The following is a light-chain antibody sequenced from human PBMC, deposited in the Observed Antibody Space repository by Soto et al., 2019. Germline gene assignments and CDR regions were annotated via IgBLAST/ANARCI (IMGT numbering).Light chain of an antibody. J-gene: IGKJ1*01. CDR3: LQYHNLWA. Sequence: PARPSRSTHERPSPFLRASQNIYSNLAWYQQRPGQAPRLLIYRASTRATGVPARFSGSGSGTEFTLTISSLQSEDFTVYSCLQYHNLWAFGQGTKVDIK. V-gene: IGKV3-15*01. CDR2: RAS. CDR1: QNIYSN.